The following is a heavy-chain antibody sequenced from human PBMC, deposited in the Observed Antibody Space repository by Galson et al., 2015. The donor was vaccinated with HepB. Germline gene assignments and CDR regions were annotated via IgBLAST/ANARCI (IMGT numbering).Heavy chain of an antibody. Sequence: SVKVSCKVSGYTLTELSMHWVRQAPGKGLEWMGGFDPEDGETIYAQKFQGRVTMTEDTSTDTAYMELSSLRSEDTAVYYCATDLAAYGAHAFDIWGQGTMVTVSS. V-gene: IGHV1-24*01. J-gene: IGHJ3*02. CDR3: ATDLAAYGAHAFDI. CDR1: GYTLTELS. CDR2: FDPEDGET. D-gene: IGHD4-17*01.